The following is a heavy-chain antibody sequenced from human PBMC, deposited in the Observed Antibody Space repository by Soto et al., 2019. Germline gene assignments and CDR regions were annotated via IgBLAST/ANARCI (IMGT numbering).Heavy chain of an antibody. CDR3: ARRRSADTAMVYGY. Sequence: QVQLQESGPGLVKPSQTLSLTCTVSGGSISSGGYYWSWIRQHPGKGLEWIGYIYYSGSTYYNPSLRSRVTISVDTSKHQFSLKLSSVTAADTAGYYCARRRSADTAMVYGYWGQGTLVTVSS. CDR2: IYYSGST. CDR1: GGSISSGGYY. D-gene: IGHD5-18*01. V-gene: IGHV4-31*03. J-gene: IGHJ4*02.